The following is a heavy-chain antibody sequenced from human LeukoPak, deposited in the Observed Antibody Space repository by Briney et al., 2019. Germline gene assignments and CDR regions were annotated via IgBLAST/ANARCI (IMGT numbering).Heavy chain of an antibody. J-gene: IGHJ4*02. D-gene: IGHD3-16*02. Sequence: GGSLRLSCAASGFSLNNYGMHWARQAPGKGPEWVAVISYDRSNIYYSDSVKGRFVLSRDISKNTVYLQMNSLRAEDTAVYYCAKGASSGDYVWGSYRPTFPDYWGQGTLVTVSS. CDR2: ISYDRSNI. CDR3: AKGASSGDYVWGSYRPTFPDY. CDR1: GFSLNNYG. V-gene: IGHV3-30*18.